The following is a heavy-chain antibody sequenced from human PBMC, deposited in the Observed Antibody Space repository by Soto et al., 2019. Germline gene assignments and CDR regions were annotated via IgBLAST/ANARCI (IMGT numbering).Heavy chain of an antibody. J-gene: IGHJ5*02. CDR2: ISGSGTTT. D-gene: IGHD2-8*02. V-gene: IGHV3-23*01. CDR3: ANAVLLGVYAPGS. Sequence: PGGSLRLSYAASGFTSSSYAMSWVRQAPGKGLEWVSVISGSGTTTHYADSVKGRFTISRDNSKNTLYLQMNSLRVEDTAIYYCANAVLLGVYAPGSWGQGALVTVSS. CDR1: GFTSSSYA.